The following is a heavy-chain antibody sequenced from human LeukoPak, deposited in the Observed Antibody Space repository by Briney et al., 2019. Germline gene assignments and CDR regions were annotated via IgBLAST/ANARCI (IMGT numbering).Heavy chain of an antibody. D-gene: IGHD3-9*01. CDR1: GFTVSSNY. J-gene: IGHJ6*02. CDR2: ISGSGGST. Sequence: PGGSLRLSCAASGFTVSSNYMSWVRQAPGKGLEWVSAISGSGGSTYYADSVKGRFTISRDNSKNTLYLQMNSLRAEDTAVYYCAKALRLSTRTSYYDILTGYEDHYYGMDVWGQGTTVTVSS. CDR3: AKALRLSTRTSYYDILTGYEDHYYGMDV. V-gene: IGHV3-23*01.